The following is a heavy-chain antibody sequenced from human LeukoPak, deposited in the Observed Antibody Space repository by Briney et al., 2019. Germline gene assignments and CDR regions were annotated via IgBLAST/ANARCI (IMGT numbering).Heavy chain of an antibody. D-gene: IGHD2-2*01. Sequence: GASVKVSCKASGYTFTGYYMHWVRQAPGQGLEWMGRINPNSGGTNYAQKFQGRVTVTRDTSISTAYMELSRLRSDGTAVYYCARESVQGYCSSTSCPCDYWGQGTLVTVSS. CDR3: ARESVQGYCSSTSCPCDY. CDR2: INPNSGGT. CDR1: GYTFTGYY. V-gene: IGHV1-2*06. J-gene: IGHJ4*02.